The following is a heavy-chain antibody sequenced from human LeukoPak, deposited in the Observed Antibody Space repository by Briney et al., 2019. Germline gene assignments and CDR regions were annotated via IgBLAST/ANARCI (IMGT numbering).Heavy chain of an antibody. D-gene: IGHD3-9*01. Sequence: SETLSLTCIVSGGSISSGGYCWSWIRQHPGKGLEWIGYIYYSGSTYYNPSLKSRVTISVDTSKNQFSLKLSSVTAADTAVYYCARGGYDILTGYYYFDYWGQGSLVTVSS. J-gene: IGHJ4*02. CDR3: ARGGYDILTGYYYFDY. V-gene: IGHV4-31*03. CDR2: IYYSGST. CDR1: GGSISSGGYC.